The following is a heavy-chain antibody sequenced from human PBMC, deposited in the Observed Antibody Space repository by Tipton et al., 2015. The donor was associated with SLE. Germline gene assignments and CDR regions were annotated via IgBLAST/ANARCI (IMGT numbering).Heavy chain of an antibody. J-gene: IGHJ6*02. CDR1: QYSISSGFY. CDR2: IYHSGDT. Sequence: LRLSCTVSQYSISSGFYWGWIRQPPGKGLQWIGKIYHSGDTFYNPSLKSRVTMSVDTSKNQFSLMLSSVTAADTAVYYCARDLTGTIGTPIYGLDVWGQGTSVTVSS. V-gene: IGHV4-38-2*02. CDR3: ARDLTGTIGTPIYGLDV. D-gene: IGHD1-1*01.